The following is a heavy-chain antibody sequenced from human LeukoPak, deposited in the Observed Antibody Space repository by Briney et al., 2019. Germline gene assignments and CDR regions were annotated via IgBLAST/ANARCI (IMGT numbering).Heavy chain of an antibody. D-gene: IGHD2-15*01. CDR1: GGSFSGYY. J-gene: IGHJ4*02. Sequence: SETLSLTCAVYGGSFSGYYWSWIRQPPGKGLEWIGEINHSGSTNYNPSLKSRVTISVDTSKNQFSLKLSSVTAADTAVYYCARRPLGYCSGGSCKVFDYWGQGTLVTVSS. CDR3: ARRPLGYCSGGSCKVFDY. V-gene: IGHV4-34*01. CDR2: INHSGST.